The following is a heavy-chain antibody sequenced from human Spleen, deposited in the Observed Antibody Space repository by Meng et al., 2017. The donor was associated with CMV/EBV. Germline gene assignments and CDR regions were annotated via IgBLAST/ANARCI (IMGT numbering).Heavy chain of an antibody. CDR2: ISDSGDRT. V-gene: IGHV3-23*01. Sequence: GESLKISCAASGFIFNNYDLSWVRQAPGKGLEWVSGISDSGDRTHYADSVKGRFTISRDNSKNTLYLQMNSLRADDTAVYYCAAPPPPITRVRGVYAYWGQGALVTVSS. D-gene: IGHD3-10*01. CDR3: AAPPPPITRVRGVYAY. J-gene: IGHJ4*02. CDR1: GFIFNNYD.